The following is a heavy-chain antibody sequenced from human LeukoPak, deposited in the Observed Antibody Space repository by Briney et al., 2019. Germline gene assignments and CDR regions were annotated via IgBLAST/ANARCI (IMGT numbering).Heavy chain of an antibody. CDR1: GYTFTIYD. CDR2: MNPNSGNT. D-gene: IGHD2/OR15-2a*01. CDR3: ARDRRSSPTLNYFDY. V-gene: IGHV1-8*01. J-gene: IGHJ4*02. Sequence: ASVKVSCKASGYTFTIYDINWVRQATGQGLEWMGWMNPNSGNTGYAQKFQGRVTMTTDTSTSTAYMELRSLRSDDTAVYYCARDRRSSPTLNYFDYWGQGTLVTVSS.